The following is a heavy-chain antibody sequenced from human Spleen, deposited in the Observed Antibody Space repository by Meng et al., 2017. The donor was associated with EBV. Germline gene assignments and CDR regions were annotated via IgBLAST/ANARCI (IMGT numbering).Heavy chain of an antibody. V-gene: IGHV4-59*01. CDR3: ARNGYDLYFDS. J-gene: IGHJ4*02. Sequence: QVNLHQSGPGLVKPSETLSLTCSGSGGSIYAYYWNWIRQPPGKALEWIGYAYYTGRTNYNPSLKSRVTISLDTAKNEFSLDLSSVTAADTAVYYCARNGYDLYFDSWGQGSLVTVSS. D-gene: IGHD5-12*01. CDR1: GGSIYAYY. CDR2: AYYTGRT.